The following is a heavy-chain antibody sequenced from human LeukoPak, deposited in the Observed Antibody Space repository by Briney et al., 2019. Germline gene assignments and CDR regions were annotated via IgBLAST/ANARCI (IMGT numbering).Heavy chain of an antibody. V-gene: IGHV4-59*01. CDR2: IYSSGST. D-gene: IGHD5-12*01. J-gene: IGHJ5*02. Sequence: PSETLSLTCTVSGGSINSYYWSWIRQPPGQELEWIGYIYSSGSTKYNPSLKSRVTISVDTSKNQFSLKLTSVTAADTAVYYCARNWYGGYAWFDPWGQGTLVTVSS. CDR3: ARNWYGGYAWFDP. CDR1: GGSINSYY.